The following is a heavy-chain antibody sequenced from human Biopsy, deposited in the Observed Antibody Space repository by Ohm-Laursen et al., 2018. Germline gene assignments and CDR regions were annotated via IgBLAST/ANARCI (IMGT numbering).Heavy chain of an antibody. Sequence: GASVKVSCKASGYTFRNYGISWVRQAPGQGLEWMGWINPYNSKPNYAEKVQGRVTMTTDTSTSTAYMELRSLTSDDTAVYYCARPSTVTRAFDIWGQGTMVTVSS. J-gene: IGHJ3*02. CDR1: GYTFRNYG. CDR2: INPYNSKP. V-gene: IGHV1-18*01. CDR3: ARPSTVTRAFDI. D-gene: IGHD4-17*01.